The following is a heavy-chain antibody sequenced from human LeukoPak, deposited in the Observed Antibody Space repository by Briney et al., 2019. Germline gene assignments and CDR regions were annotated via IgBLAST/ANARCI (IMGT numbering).Heavy chain of an antibody. CDR3: ARAWQGWAHWFDP. CDR1: GYTFTGYY. D-gene: IGHD3-16*01. V-gene: IGHV1-2*02. CDR2: INPNSGGT. Sequence: ASVKVSCKASGYTFTGYYMHWVRQAPGQGLEWMGWINPNSGGTNYAQKFQGRVTMTRDTSISTAYMELSRLRSDDTAVYYCARAWQGWAHWFDPWGQGTLVTVSS. J-gene: IGHJ5*02.